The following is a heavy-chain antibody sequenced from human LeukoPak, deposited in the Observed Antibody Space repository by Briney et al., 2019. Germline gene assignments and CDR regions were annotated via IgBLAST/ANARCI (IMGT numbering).Heavy chain of an antibody. CDR1: GFTFSSYG. Sequence: GGSLRLSCAASGFTFSSYGMHWVRQAPGKGLEWVAVISYDGSNKYYAGSVKGRFTISRDNSKNTLYLQMNSLRAEDTAVYYCAKETVRGVIISELDYWGQGTLVTVSS. V-gene: IGHV3-30*18. CDR2: ISYDGSNK. CDR3: AKETVRGVIISELDY. J-gene: IGHJ4*02. D-gene: IGHD3-10*01.